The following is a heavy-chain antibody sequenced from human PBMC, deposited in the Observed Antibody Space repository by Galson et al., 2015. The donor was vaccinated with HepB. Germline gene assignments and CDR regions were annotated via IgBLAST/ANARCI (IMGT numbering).Heavy chain of an antibody. V-gene: IGHV4-39*01. Sequence: ETLSLTCTVSGGSIISSRNYWGWLRQPPGQGLEWIGGIYYTGSTHYNSSLKSRLTLSVDTSKNQFSLRLTSVTAADTAVYYCARPRYCSSASCSASFDYWGQGILVTVSS. CDR3: ARPRYCSSASCSASFDY. CDR2: IYYTGST. D-gene: IGHD2-2*01. J-gene: IGHJ4*02. CDR1: GGSIISSRNY.